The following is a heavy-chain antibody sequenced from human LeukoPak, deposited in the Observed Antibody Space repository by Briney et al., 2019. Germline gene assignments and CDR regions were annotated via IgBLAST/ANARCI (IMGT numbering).Heavy chain of an antibody. D-gene: IGHD6-13*01. J-gene: IGHJ4*02. CDR1: GFTFSSYA. CDR2: ISYDGSNK. Sequence: GGSLRLSCAASGFTFSSYAMHWVRQAPGKGLEWVAVISYDGSNKYYADSVKGRFTISRDSSKNTLYLQMNSLRAGDTAIYYCAKDLTLSSTWYYFDCWGQGTLVTVSS. V-gene: IGHV3-30*04. CDR3: AKDLTLSSTWYYFDC.